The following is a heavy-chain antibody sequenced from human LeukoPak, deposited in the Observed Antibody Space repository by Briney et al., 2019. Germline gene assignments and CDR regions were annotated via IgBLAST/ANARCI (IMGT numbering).Heavy chain of an antibody. Sequence: GGSLRLSCAASGFTFSSNYMSWVRQAPGKGLEWVSDIYSGGSTYYADSVKGRFTISRDNSKNTLYLQMNSLRAEDTAVYYCARLYYYDSSGYYSYSYYFDYWGQGTLVTVSS. J-gene: IGHJ4*02. CDR1: GFTFSSNY. V-gene: IGHV3-53*01. CDR2: IYSGGST. CDR3: ARLYYYDSSGYYSYSYYFDY. D-gene: IGHD3-22*01.